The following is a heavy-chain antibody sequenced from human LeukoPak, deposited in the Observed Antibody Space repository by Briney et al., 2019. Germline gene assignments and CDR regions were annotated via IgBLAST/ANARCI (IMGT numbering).Heavy chain of an antibody. Sequence: GASVKVSCTASGYTFTSYDINWVRQATGQGLEWMGWMNPNSGNTGYAQKFQGRVTMTRNTSISTAYMELSSLRSEDTAVYYCARGTRNRGWYRGGDYYYYMDVWGKGTTVTVSS. D-gene: IGHD6-19*01. CDR3: ARGTRNRGWYRGGDYYYYMDV. V-gene: IGHV1-8*01. CDR1: GYTFTSYD. J-gene: IGHJ6*03. CDR2: MNPNSGNT.